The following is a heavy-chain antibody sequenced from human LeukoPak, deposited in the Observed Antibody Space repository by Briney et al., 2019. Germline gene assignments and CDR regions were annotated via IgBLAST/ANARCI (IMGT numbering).Heavy chain of an antibody. V-gene: IGHV3-7*04. CDR3: AREYYYGSGSYYNGY. D-gene: IGHD3-10*01. CDR1: GFTFRSYW. Sequence: GGSLRLSCAASGFTFRSYWMSWVRQAPGKGLEWVANIKQDVSEKYYVDSVKGRFTISRDNAKNSLYLQMNSLRAEDTAVYYCAREYYYGSGSYYNGYWGQGTLVTVSS. CDR2: IKQDVSEK. J-gene: IGHJ4*02.